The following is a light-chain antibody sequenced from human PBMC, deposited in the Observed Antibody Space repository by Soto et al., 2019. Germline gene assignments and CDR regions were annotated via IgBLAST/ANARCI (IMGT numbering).Light chain of an antibody. Sequence: AIRMTQSPSSLSASTGDRVTITCRASQGISSYLAWYQQKPGQAPKLLIYAASTLQSGVPSRFSGSGSGTDFALTISFLQSEDGAAYHCLQHYRYPWTFGQGTKVDIK. CDR2: AAS. V-gene: IGKV1-8*01. J-gene: IGKJ1*01. CDR3: LQHYRYPWT. CDR1: QGISSY.